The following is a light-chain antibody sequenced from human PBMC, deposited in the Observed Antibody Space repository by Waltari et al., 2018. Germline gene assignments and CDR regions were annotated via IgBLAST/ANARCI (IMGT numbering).Light chain of an antibody. CDR3: QVWDTNTRV. V-gene: IGLV3-9*01. Sequence: SYELTQPLSVSVALGQTAIITCGGHNIGTTSVSWYQQKPGQAPVVVIYRDTSRPSEVSERISGSNSGNTATLTIIRAQVADEADYYCQVWDTNTRVFGRGTKVTVL. J-gene: IGLJ3*02. CDR2: RDT. CDR1: NIGTTS.